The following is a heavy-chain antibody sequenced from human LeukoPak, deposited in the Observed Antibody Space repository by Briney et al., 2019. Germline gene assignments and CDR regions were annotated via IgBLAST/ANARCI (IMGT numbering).Heavy chain of an antibody. J-gene: IGHJ4*02. D-gene: IGHD3-10*01. V-gene: IGHV1-2*02. CDR1: GYTFSDHH. CDR3: SGHYGPGPV. Sequence: GASVEVSCKASGYTFSDHHIRWVRQAPGQGLEWMVWIHPNGHDTKYAQKFQGRMIMTTDTSISTAYMELNRVTSDDTAVYYCSGHYGPGPVWGQGTLITASS. CDR2: IHPNGHDT.